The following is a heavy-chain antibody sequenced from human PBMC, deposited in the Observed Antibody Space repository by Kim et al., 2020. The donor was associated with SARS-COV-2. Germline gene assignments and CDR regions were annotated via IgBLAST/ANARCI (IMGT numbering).Heavy chain of an antibody. J-gene: IGHJ6*02. Sequence: GGSLRLSCAASGFTFDDYAMHWVRQAPGKGLEWVSGISWNSGSIGYADSVKGRFTISRDNAKNSLYLQMNSLRAEDTALYYCAKGRWFGEYYXGXXVWGQGTTXTXSS. D-gene: IGHD3-10*01. CDR3: AKGRWFGEYYXGXXV. V-gene: IGHV3-9*01. CDR2: ISWNSGSI. CDR1: GFTFDDYA.